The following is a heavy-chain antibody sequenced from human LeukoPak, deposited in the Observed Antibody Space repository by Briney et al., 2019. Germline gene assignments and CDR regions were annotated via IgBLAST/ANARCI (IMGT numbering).Heavy chain of an antibody. V-gene: IGHV1-18*01. J-gene: IGHJ4*02. CDR1: GYTFTSYG. CDR3: ARVRETMIVVAELDY. CDR2: ISAYNGNT. D-gene: IGHD3-22*01. Sequence: ASVKVSCKASGYTFTSYGISWVRQAPGQGLEWTGWISAYNGNTNYAQKLQGRVTMTTDTSTSTAYMELRSLRSDDTAVYYCARVRETMIVVAELDYWGQGTLVTVSS.